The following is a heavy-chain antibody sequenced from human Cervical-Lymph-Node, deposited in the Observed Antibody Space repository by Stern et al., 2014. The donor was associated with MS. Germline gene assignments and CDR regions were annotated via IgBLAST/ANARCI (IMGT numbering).Heavy chain of an antibody. Sequence: VQLEESGPGLVKPSETLSLTCTVSGASIRSYSWSWILQTPGKGLEWIGYIYYSGSSNQNPSLKSRVTISVDTSKNQFSLRLRSVTAVDTAVYYCAGGSTVGAPDFWGQGTLVTVSS. D-gene: IGHD4-23*01. CDR1: GASIRSYS. J-gene: IGHJ4*02. CDR2: IYYSGSS. V-gene: IGHV4-59*01. CDR3: AGGSTVGAPDF.